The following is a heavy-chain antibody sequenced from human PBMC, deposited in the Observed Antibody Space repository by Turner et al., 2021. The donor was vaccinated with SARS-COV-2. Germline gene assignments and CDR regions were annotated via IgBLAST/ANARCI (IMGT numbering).Heavy chain of an antibody. CDR2: IRQDGIEK. Sequence: EVHLVESGGVLLHPGGSLRLSCAASGFTFSDYWMTWVRQAPGKGLEWVANIRQDGIEKNYVDSVKGRFNISRDNDKNSVFLQMNSLRDEDTALYYCARGTVAAHWGQGTQVTFSS. V-gene: IGHV3-7*04. CDR1: GFTFSDYW. D-gene: IGHD6-19*01. J-gene: IGHJ4*02. CDR3: ARGTVAAH.